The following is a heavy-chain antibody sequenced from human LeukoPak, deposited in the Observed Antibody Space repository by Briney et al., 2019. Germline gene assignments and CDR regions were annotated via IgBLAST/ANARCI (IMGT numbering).Heavy chain of an antibody. Sequence: GGSLRLSCAASGFTFSSYAMNWVRQAPGKGLEWVSVIYSGGSTYYADSVKGRFTISRDNSENTLYLQMNSLRAEDTAVYYCARDHRAAAGTVDYWGQGTLVTVSS. CDR1: GFTFSSYA. J-gene: IGHJ4*02. D-gene: IGHD6-13*01. CDR2: IYSGGST. CDR3: ARDHRAAAGTVDY. V-gene: IGHV3-66*01.